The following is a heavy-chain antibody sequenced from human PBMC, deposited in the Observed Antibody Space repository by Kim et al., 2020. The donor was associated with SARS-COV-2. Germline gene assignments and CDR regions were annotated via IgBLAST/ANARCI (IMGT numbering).Heavy chain of an antibody. CDR3: ARRRGSSWHDY. V-gene: IGHV5-51*01. CDR2: T. Sequence: TRYSPSFQGHVTISADKSISTAYLQWSSLKASDTAIYYCARRRGSSWHDYWGQGTLVTVSS. D-gene: IGHD6-13*01. J-gene: IGHJ4*02.